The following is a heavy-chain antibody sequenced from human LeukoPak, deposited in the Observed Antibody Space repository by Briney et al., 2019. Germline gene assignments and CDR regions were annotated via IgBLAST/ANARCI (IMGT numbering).Heavy chain of an antibody. V-gene: IGHV1-2*02. CDR2: IDPNSGGA. CDR1: GYTFTGYY. D-gene: IGHD3-10*01. J-gene: IGHJ4*02. Sequence: GASVKVSCKASGYTFTGYYIHWVRQAPGQGLEWMGWIDPNSGGANYAQKFQGRVTMTRDMSISTAYMEMSRLRSDDTAVHFCARDLTAYGYYASGSFAYWGRGTLVTVSS. CDR3: ARDLTAYGYYASGSFAY.